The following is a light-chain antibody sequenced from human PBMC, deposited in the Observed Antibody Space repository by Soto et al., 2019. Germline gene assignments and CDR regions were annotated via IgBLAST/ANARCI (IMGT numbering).Light chain of an antibody. V-gene: IGKV3D-20*02. CDR1: QSVSSSY. Sequence: EFVLTQSPGTLSLSPGEIATLSFSASQSVSSSYLAWYQQRPGQAPRLLIYDASNRASGVPAKFSGSGSGTDFTLTISDLEPADFGLYYCQQRLNWPPNFGQGTKVDIK. CDR3: QQRLNWPPN. CDR2: DAS. J-gene: IGKJ1*01.